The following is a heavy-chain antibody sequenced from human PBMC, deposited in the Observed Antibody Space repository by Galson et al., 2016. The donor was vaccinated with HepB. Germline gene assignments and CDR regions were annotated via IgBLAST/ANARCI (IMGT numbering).Heavy chain of an antibody. Sequence: SETLSLTCTVSGGAISAYHWSWIRQPPGKGLERIGYISYGGSTTYNPSLKSRVTISVDTSKNQLSLRLTSVTTADTAVYYCATGGGTYWYFDLWGRGTLVGVSS. V-gene: IGHV4-59*03. D-gene: IGHD3-16*01. CDR2: ISYGGST. CDR3: ATGGGTYWYFDL. J-gene: IGHJ2*01. CDR1: GGAISAYH.